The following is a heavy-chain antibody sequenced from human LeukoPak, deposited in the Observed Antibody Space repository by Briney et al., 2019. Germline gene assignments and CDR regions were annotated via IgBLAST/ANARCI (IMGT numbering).Heavy chain of an antibody. V-gene: IGHV3-23*01. Sequence: GGSLRLSCAASGFTFSNYAMSWVRQTPGKGLEWVSAISGSGGSTYYADSVKGRFTISRDNSKNTLYLQMNSLGAEDTAVYYCAKEDSSSWYGMNWFDPWGQGTLVTVSS. J-gene: IGHJ5*02. CDR2: ISGSGGST. D-gene: IGHD6-13*01. CDR1: GFTFSNYA. CDR3: AKEDSSSWYGMNWFDP.